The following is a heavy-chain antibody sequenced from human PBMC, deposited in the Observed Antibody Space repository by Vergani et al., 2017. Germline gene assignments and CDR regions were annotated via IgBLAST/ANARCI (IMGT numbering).Heavy chain of an antibody. D-gene: IGHD5-24*01. CDR2: ISGPGLST. Sequence: EVHLLESGGGLVQSGGSLRLSCAASGFTFSNYAVSWVRQAPGRGLAWVSSISGPGLSTYYADSVKGRFSISRDNANNSVYLQMNSLRVEDTAVYYCATDKMIGRWMQFVYWGQGTLVSVSS. CDR3: ATDKMIGRWMQFVY. V-gene: IGHV3-23*01. CDR1: GFTFSNYA. J-gene: IGHJ4*02.